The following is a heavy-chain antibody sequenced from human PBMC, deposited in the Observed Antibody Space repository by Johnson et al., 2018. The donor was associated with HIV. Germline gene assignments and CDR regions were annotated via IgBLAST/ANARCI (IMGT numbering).Heavy chain of an antibody. Sequence: QVQLVESGGGLVKPGRSLRLSCAASGFTFSSYAMHWVRQAPGKGLEWVAVISYDGSNKYYADSVKGRFTISRDNSKNPLYLQMNSLKTEDTAVYYCTTSVGATLRGAFDIWGQGTMVTVSS. CDR3: TTSVGATLRGAFDI. D-gene: IGHD1-26*01. CDR2: ISYDGSNK. J-gene: IGHJ3*02. V-gene: IGHV3-30*04. CDR1: GFTFSSYA.